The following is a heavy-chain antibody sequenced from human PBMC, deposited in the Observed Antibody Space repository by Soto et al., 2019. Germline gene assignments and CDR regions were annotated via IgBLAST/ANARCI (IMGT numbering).Heavy chain of an antibody. CDR3: ARDPSHGSGSYLDY. Sequence: PGGSLRLSCAASGFTVSDHYMSWIRQAPGKGLEWISYISSRSDYTNYADSVKGRFTISRDNAKNSLYLQMNGLRAEDTGVFYCARDPSHGSGSYLDYWGQGTLVTVSS. CDR2: ISSRSDYT. CDR1: GFTVSDHY. V-gene: IGHV3-11*06. D-gene: IGHD3-10*01. J-gene: IGHJ4*02.